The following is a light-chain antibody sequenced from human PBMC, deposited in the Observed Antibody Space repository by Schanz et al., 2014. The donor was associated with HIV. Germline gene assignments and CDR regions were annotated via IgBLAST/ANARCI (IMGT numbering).Light chain of an antibody. Sequence: AIRMTQSPSSFSASTGDRVTITCRASQDISSYLAWYQQKPGKAPELLIYTASTLQSGVPSRFSGSGSGTDFTLTISSLQPEDFATYYCQQSYDTPLTFGGGTKVEIK. CDR1: QDISSY. V-gene: IGKV1-8*01. CDR3: QQSYDTPLT. J-gene: IGKJ4*01. CDR2: TAS.